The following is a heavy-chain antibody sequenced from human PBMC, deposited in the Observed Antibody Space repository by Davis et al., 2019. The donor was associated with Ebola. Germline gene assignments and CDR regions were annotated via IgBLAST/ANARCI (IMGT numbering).Heavy chain of an antibody. Sequence: GESLKISCAASGFTFSSYAMHWVRQAPGKGLEWVAVISYDGNNKYYADSVKGRFTISRDNSKNTLYLQMNSLRAEDTAVYYCAKEFSNVVPAAPYYGMDVWGQGTTVTVSS. J-gene: IGHJ6*02. D-gene: IGHD2-2*01. V-gene: IGHV3-30-3*01. CDR1: GFTFSSYA. CDR2: ISYDGNNK. CDR3: AKEFSNVVPAAPYYGMDV.